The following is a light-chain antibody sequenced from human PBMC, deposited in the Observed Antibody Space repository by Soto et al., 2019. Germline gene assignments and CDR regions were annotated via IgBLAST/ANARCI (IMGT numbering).Light chain of an antibody. Sequence: DVVLTQSPLSLPVSLGQPASISCRSSQSPVYGVNTFLNWFHQQRPGQSPRRLIYKASDRDSGVPDRFSGSGSGTDFTLNISRVEAEDVGIYFCMQGAQWPYTFGQGTKVDIK. CDR1: QSPVYGVNTF. V-gene: IGKV2-30*01. J-gene: IGKJ2*01. CDR2: KAS. CDR3: MQGAQWPYT.